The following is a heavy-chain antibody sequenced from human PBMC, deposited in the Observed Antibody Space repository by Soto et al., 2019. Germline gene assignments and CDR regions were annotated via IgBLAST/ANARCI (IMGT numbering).Heavy chain of an antibody. CDR2: ISAYNGNT. Sequence: ASVKVSCKVSGYTFTSYGISWVRQAPGQGLEWMGWISAYNGNTNYAQKLQGRVTMTTDTSTSTAYMELRSLRSDDTAVYYCAIWGDKYEVGAFDIWGKGTMVTDSS. J-gene: IGHJ3*02. CDR3: AIWGDKYEVGAFDI. V-gene: IGHV1-18*01. D-gene: IGHD3-16*01. CDR1: GYTFTSYG.